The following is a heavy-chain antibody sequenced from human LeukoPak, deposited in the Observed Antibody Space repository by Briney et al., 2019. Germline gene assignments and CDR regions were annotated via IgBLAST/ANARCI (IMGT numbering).Heavy chain of an antibody. V-gene: IGHV3-23*01. J-gene: IGHJ6*02. CDR1: GFTFSSYA. CDR3: AKARSRITMVGGVIIYYYYYGMDV. Sequence: GGSLRLSCAASGFTFSSYAMSCVRQAPGKGLEWVSAISGSGGSTYYADSVKGRFTISRDNSKNTLYLQMNSLRAEATAVYYCAKARSRITMVGGVIIYYYYYGMDVWGQGTTVTVSS. CDR2: ISGSGGST. D-gene: IGHD3-10*01.